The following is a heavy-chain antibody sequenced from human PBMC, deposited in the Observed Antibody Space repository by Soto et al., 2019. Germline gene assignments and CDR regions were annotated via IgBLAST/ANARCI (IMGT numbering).Heavy chain of an antibody. CDR2: MFLGGSDT. CDR1: GDTFSSYW. J-gene: IGHJ6*02. Sequence: GESLKISCQGSGDTFSSYWIGWVRQMPGKGLEWMGIMFLGGSDTRYSPSFQGQVTISADTSISTAYLQWTSLKASDTAMYYCARSRRGAYSSGWYSPSGYYNYGIDVWGQGTKVTVSS. CDR3: ARSRRGAYSSGWYSPSGYYNYGIDV. D-gene: IGHD6-19*01. V-gene: IGHV5-51*01.